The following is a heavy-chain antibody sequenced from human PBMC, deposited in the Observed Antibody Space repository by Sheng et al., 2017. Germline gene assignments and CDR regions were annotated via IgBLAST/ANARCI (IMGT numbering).Heavy chain of an antibody. CDR3: ASSPATVTNFDY. V-gene: IGHV3-23*04. D-gene: IGHD4-17*01. J-gene: IGHJ4*02. Sequence: EVQLVESGGGLVQPGGSLSLSCAASGFPFSNYAMSWVRQAPGKGLDWVSTISGSGGTTYYADSVKGRFTISRDNSKNTLSLEMNTLRDEDTAVYYCASSPATVTNFDYWGQGTLVTVSS. CDR1: GFPFSNYA. CDR2: ISGSGGTT.